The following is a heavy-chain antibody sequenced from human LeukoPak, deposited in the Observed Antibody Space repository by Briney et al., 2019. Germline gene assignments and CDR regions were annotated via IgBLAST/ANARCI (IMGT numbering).Heavy chain of an antibody. CDR2: LYNSGST. CDR1: DGSISNYY. D-gene: IGHD4-17*01. J-gene: IGHJ2*01. CDR3: ARDYNSVTHWFFDL. Sequence: SETLSLTCSVSDGSISNYYWNWIRQPPGKGLEWIGTLYNSGSTTYNPSLKSRITISVDTSKNQFSLKLASVTAADTAVYYCARDYNSVTHWFFDLWGRGTLVTVSP. V-gene: IGHV4-59*01.